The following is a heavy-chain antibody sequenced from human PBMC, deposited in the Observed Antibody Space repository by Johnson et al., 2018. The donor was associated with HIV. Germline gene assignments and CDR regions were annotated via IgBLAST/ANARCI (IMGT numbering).Heavy chain of an antibody. CDR2: INWNGGST. V-gene: IGHV3-NL1*01. D-gene: IGHD2-2*01. Sequence: QVQLVESGGGVVQPGRSLRLSCAASGFTFSSYAMHWVRQAPGKGLEWVSGINWNGGSTGYADSVKGRLTISRDNAKNSLYLQVNSLRAEDMTVYYCAKDPGDCSSTSSYAFDIWGQGTMVTVSS. CDR3: AKDPGDCSSTSSYAFDI. CDR1: GFTFSSYA. J-gene: IGHJ3*02.